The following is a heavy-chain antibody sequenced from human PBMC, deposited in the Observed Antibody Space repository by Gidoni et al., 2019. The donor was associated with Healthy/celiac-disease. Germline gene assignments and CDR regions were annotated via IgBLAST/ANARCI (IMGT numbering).Heavy chain of an antibody. CDR3: AAPGGTRQQLVQGWDYYYYMDV. D-gene: IGHD6-13*01. CDR1: AFTFPISA. CDR2: IVVGSGNT. Sequence: QMQLVQSGPEVKKPGTSVKVSCKASAFTFPISAVQWVRQARGQRLEWIGWIVVGSGNTNYAQKFQERVTITRDMSTSTAYMELSSLRSEDTAVYYCAAPGGTRQQLVQGWDYYYYMDVWGKGTTVTVSS. V-gene: IGHV1-58*01. J-gene: IGHJ6*03.